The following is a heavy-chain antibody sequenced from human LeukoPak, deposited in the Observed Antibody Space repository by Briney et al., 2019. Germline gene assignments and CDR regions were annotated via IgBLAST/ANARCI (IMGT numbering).Heavy chain of an antibody. CDR1: GGSFSGYY. CDR3: AREWELNFDY. J-gene: IGHJ4*02. V-gene: IGHV4-34*01. Sequence: SETLSLTCAVYGGSFSGYYWSWIRQPPGKGLEWIGSIYYSGSTYYNPSLKSRVTISVDTSKNQFSLKLSSVTAADTAVYYCAREWELNFDYWGQGTLVTVSS. D-gene: IGHD1-26*01. CDR2: IYYSGST.